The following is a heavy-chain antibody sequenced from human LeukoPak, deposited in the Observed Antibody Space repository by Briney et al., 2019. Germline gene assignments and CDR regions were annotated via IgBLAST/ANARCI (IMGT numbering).Heavy chain of an antibody. V-gene: IGHV3-30*19. Sequence: PGRSLRLSCAASGFTFSSYGMHWVRQAPGKGLEWVAVISYDGTNKYYADSVKGRFTVSRDNSKNTLYLQMNSLRAEETAVYYCAKDFLVTVETPMDVWAQGPTVTVSS. CDR2: ISYDGTNK. CDR1: GFTFSSYG. J-gene: IGHJ6*02. CDR3: AKDFLVTVETPMDV. D-gene: IGHD4-23*01.